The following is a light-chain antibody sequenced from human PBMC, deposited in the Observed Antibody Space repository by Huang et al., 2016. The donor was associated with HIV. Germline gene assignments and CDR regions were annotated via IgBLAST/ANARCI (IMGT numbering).Light chain of an antibody. CDR1: QRISRY. CDR3: QQSYSSPPT. J-gene: IGKJ2*01. CDR2: SAS. V-gene: IGKV1-39*01. Sequence: DIQMTQSPSSLSASVGERVTITCRASQRISRYLIWSQQKPGKAPKVLIHSASSLQSGVQSRFSGSGSGTDFTLTISRLQTEDFATYYCQQSYSSPPTFGQGTKVEIK.